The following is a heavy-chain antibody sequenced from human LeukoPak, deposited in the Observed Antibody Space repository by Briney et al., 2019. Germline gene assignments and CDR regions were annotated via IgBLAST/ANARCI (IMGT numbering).Heavy chain of an antibody. D-gene: IGHD6-19*01. J-gene: IGHJ4*02. CDR1: GFTFSSYA. CDR3: ATNSSGWFGY. V-gene: IGHV3-30*14. CDR2: ISYDGSNK. Sequence: PGGSLRLSCAASGFTFSSYAMHWVRQAPGKGLEWVAVISYDGSNKYYADSVKGRFTISRDNSKNTLYLQMNNLRAEDTAVYYCATNSSGWFGYWGQGTLVTVSS.